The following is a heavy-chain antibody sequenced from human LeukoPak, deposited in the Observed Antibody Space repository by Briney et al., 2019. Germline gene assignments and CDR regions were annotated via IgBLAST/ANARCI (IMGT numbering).Heavy chain of an antibody. D-gene: IGHD6-13*01. Sequence: PGGSLRLSCAASGFAFSTYWMHWVRQAPGEGLVWVSRINSDGRSTTYADSVKGRFTISRDNAKNTLYLQMNSLRAEDTAVYYCATSPLDSRYFFDYWGQGTLVTVSS. CDR1: GFAFSTYW. J-gene: IGHJ4*02. CDR2: INSDGRST. CDR3: ATSPLDSRYFFDY. V-gene: IGHV3-74*01.